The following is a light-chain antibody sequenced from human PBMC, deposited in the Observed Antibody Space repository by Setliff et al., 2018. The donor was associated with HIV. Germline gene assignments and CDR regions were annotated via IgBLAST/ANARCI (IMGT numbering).Light chain of an antibody. Sequence: QSVLTQEASVSGTVGQKVTLSCTGNNTNVGTYGVGWHQQISHGAPKVVMFGSSLPSGIPNRFSGSKSGTTASLIISGLQPEDEADYYCSTWDYSLSAWVFGGGTKGTVL. CDR2: GS. CDR1: NTNVGTYG. V-gene: IGLV1-36*01. J-gene: IGLJ3*02. CDR3: STWDYSLSAWV.